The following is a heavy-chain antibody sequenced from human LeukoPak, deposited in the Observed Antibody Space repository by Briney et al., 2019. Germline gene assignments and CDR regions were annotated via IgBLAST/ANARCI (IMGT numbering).Heavy chain of an antibody. D-gene: IGHD1-26*01. CDR1: GFTFSSHE. CDR2: ISSSATTI. CDR3: ASGPQYGGSFVY. Sequence: GGSLRLSCAASGFTFSSHEMAWVRQAPGKGLEWLSYISSSATTIKYADSVKGRFTVSRDDADNSVYLQMSSLRAEDTGVYYCASGPQYGGSFVYWGQGTLVTVSS. J-gene: IGHJ4*02. V-gene: IGHV3-48*03.